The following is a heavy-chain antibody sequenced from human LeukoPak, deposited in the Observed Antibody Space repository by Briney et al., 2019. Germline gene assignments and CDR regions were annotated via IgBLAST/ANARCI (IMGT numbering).Heavy chain of an antibody. V-gene: IGHV3-43*02. J-gene: IGHJ3*02. CDR3: AKGLLNYGHYGIDAFDI. CDR2: ISGDGGST. CDR1: AFTFIDHG. Sequence: GGSLRLSCAASAFTFIDHGMHWVRQAPGKGLEWVSLISGDGGSTYYADSVKGRFTISRDNSKNSLYLQMNSLRTEDTALYYCAKGLLNYGHYGIDAFDIWGQGTMVTVSS. D-gene: IGHD4-17*01.